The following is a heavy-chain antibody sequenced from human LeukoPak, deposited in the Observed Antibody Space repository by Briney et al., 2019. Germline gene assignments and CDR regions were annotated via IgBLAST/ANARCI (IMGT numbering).Heavy chain of an antibody. V-gene: IGHV3-48*03. CDR1: GFTFSSYE. Sequence: GGSLRLSCAASGFTFSSYEMNWVRQAPGKGLEWVSYISSSGSTVYYADSVKGRFTISRDNAKNSLYLQMNSLRAEDTVVYYCARETGSYDYWGQGTLVTVSS. J-gene: IGHJ4*02. CDR3: ARETGSYDY. CDR2: ISSSGSTV. D-gene: IGHD3-9*01.